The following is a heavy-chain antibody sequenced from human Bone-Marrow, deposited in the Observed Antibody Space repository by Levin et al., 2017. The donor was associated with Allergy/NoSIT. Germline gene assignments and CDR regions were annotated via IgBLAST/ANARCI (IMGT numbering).Heavy chain of an antibody. V-gene: IGHV4-38-2*01. Sequence: MASETLSLTCAVSGYSISSGYYWGWIRQPPGKGLEWIGSIYHSGTTHYNPSLKSRVTISVDTSKNQLSLKLTSVTAADTAVYYCIRGYSNDYWGQGTLVTVSS. CDR1: GYSISSGYY. CDR2: IYHSGTT. D-gene: IGHD3-10*01. CDR3: IRGYSNDY. J-gene: IGHJ4*02.